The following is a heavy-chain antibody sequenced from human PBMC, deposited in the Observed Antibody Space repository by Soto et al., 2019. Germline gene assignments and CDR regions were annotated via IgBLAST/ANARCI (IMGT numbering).Heavy chain of an antibody. J-gene: IGHJ5*02. D-gene: IGHD4-17*01. V-gene: IGHV1-8*01. Sequence: ASVKVSCKASGYTFTSYDINWVRQATGQGLEWMGWMNPNSGNTGYAQKFQGRVTMTRNTSISTAYMELSSLRSEDTAVCYCARAFRDGDVGEFDPWGQGTLVTVSS. CDR3: ARAFRDGDVGEFDP. CDR1: GYTFTSYD. CDR2: MNPNSGNT.